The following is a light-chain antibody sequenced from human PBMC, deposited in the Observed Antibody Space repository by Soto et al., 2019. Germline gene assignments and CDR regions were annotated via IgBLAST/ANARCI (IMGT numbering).Light chain of an antibody. CDR3: QHYNNWPLT. Sequence: FVVTQSPDTLSLSPGETATLSCRASQSVSSSVAWYQHKPGQSPRLLIYGASTRATGIPARFSGSGSGTEFTLTISSLQSEDFAVYYCQHYNNWPLTFGGGTKVDIK. J-gene: IGKJ4*01. CDR2: GAS. V-gene: IGKV3-15*01. CDR1: QSVSSS.